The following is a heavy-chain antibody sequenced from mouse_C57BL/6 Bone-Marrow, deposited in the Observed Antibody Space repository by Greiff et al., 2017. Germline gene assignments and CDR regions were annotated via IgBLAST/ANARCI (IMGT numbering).Heavy chain of an antibody. CDR1: GYTFTSYW. J-gene: IGHJ2*01. CDR2: IYPGSGST. V-gene: IGHV1-55*01. D-gene: IGHD2-3*01. Sequence: VKLMESGAELVKPGASVKMSCKASGYTFTSYWITWVKQRPGQGLEWIGDIYPGSGSTNYNEKFKSKATLTVDTSSSTAYMQLSSLTSEDSAVYYCARGLVYAVDYWGQGTTLTVSS. CDR3: ARGLVYAVDY.